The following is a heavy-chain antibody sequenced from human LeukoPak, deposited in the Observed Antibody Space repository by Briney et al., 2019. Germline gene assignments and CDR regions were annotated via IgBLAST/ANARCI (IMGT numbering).Heavy chain of an antibody. D-gene: IGHD6-6*01. CDR3: AGQGSYTSSSVVDS. CDR1: GDSVSSNSAA. V-gene: IGHV6-1*01. Sequence: SQTLSLTCAISGDSVSSNSAAWNWIRQSPSRGLEWLGRTYYRSKWSTNYAVSVKSRITINPDTSKNQFSLQLNSVTPEDTAVYYCAGQGSYTSSSVVDSWGQGTLVTVSS. CDR2: TYYRSKWST. J-gene: IGHJ4*02.